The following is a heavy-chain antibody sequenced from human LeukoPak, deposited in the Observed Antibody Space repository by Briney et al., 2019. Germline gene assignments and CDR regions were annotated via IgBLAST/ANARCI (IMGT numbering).Heavy chain of an antibody. Sequence: PSETLALTCAVSGGSISSSSYYWGWIRQPPGKGLEWIGSIYYSGRTYYNPSLKSRVTISVDTSKNQFSLKLSSVTAADTAVYYCARGGGSGSYHYFDYWGQGTLVTVSS. D-gene: IGHD3-10*01. CDR2: IYYSGRT. J-gene: IGHJ4*02. V-gene: IGHV4-39*01. CDR1: GGSISSSSYY. CDR3: ARGGGSGSYHYFDY.